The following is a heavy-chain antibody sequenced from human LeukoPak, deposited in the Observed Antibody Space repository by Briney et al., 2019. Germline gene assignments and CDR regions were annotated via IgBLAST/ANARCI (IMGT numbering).Heavy chain of an antibody. V-gene: IGHV3-21*01. D-gene: IGHD3-22*01. J-gene: IGHJ4*02. Sequence: PGGSLRLFCAASGFTFSSYGLNWVRQAPGKGLEWVSTISSGGHIYYEDSVKGRFTISRDNAKNSLYLQMNSLRAEDTAVYYCARDQDGGKYYYESSGYSHWGQGMLVTVSS. CDR2: ISSGGHI. CDR1: GFTFSSYG. CDR3: ARDQDGGKYYYESSGYSH.